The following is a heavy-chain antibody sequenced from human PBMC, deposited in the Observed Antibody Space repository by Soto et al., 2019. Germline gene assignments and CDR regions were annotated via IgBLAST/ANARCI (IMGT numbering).Heavy chain of an antibody. Sequence: GAYLKISCEASGFSPNTYWIAWVRQMPGKGLAWMGAIFPGDSDTRYSPSFQGQVNISADRSISIAYLQWDSLKVSATRIYYWARQGRPCSSSGYYDAMDVGGGGSTVTV. CDR3: ARQGRPCSSSGYYDAMDV. D-gene: IGHD3-3*01. CDR2: IFPGDSDT. CDR1: GFSPNTYW. V-gene: IGHV5-51*01. J-gene: IGHJ6*02.